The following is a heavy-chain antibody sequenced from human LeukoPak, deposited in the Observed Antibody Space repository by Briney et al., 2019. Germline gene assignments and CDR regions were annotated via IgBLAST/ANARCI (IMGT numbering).Heavy chain of an antibody. D-gene: IGHD6-19*01. CDR1: GGSISSYY. CDR2: IYYSGST. CDR3: AREGSGWYYYYMDV. V-gene: IGHV4-59*12. Sequence: SETLSLTCTVSGGSISSYYWSWIRQPPGKGLEWIGYIYYSGSTNYNPSLKSRVTISVDTSKNQFSLKLSSVTAADTAVYYCAREGSGWYYYYMDVWGKGTTVTVSS. J-gene: IGHJ6*03.